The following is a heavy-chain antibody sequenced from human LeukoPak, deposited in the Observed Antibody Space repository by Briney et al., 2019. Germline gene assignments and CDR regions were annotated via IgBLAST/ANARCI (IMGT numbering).Heavy chain of an antibody. CDR3: ARDHGYSGYDRYYFDY. Sequence: SQTLSLTCTVSGGSISIGDYYWSWIRQPPGKGLEWIGYIYYSGSTYYNPSLKSRVTISVDTSKNQFSLKLSSVTAADTAVYYCARDHGYSGYDRYYFDYWGQGTLVTVSS. D-gene: IGHD5-12*01. V-gene: IGHV4-30-4*01. CDR1: GGSISIGDYY. CDR2: IYYSGST. J-gene: IGHJ4*02.